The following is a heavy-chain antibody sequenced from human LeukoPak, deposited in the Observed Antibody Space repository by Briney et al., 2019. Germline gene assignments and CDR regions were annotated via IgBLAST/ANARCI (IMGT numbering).Heavy chain of an antibody. CDR1: GFSFSDAW. D-gene: IGHD1-26*01. J-gene: IGHJ4*02. V-gene: IGHV3-7*03. CDR2: IKQDGSEI. Sequence: GGSLRLSCAASGFSFSDAWMNWVRQAPGKGPEWVANIKQDGSEIYYVDSVKGRFTISRDNAKNSLYLQMNSLRAEDTAVYYCARDKVVGATIFDYWGQGTLVTVSS. CDR3: ARDKVVGATIFDY.